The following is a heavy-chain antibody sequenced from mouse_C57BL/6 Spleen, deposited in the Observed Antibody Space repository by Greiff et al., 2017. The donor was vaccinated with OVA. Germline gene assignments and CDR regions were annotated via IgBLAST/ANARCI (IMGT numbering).Heavy chain of an antibody. CDR3: TEARGSSYLSMDY. J-gene: IGHJ4*01. CDR1: GFTFSNYW. D-gene: IGHD1-1*01. Sequence: EVKLQESGGGLVQPGGSMKLSCVASGFTFSNYWMNWVRQSPEKGLEWVAQIRLKSDNYATHYAESVKGRFTISRDDSKSSVYLQMNNLRAEDTGIYYCTEARGSSYLSMDYWGQGTSVTVSS. V-gene: IGHV6-3*01. CDR2: IRLKSDNYAT.